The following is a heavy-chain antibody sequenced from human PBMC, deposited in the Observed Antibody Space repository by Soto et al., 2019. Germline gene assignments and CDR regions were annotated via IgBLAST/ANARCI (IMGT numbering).Heavy chain of an antibody. Sequence: GGSLKLSCAASGFTFSGSAMHWVRQASGKGLEWVGRIRSKANSYATAYAASVKGRFTISRDDSKNTAYLQMNSLKTEDTAVYYCTGLTVGADAFDIWGQGTMVTVSS. V-gene: IGHV3-73*01. CDR2: IRSKANSYAT. D-gene: IGHD1-26*01. J-gene: IGHJ3*02. CDR3: TGLTVGADAFDI. CDR1: GFTFSGSA.